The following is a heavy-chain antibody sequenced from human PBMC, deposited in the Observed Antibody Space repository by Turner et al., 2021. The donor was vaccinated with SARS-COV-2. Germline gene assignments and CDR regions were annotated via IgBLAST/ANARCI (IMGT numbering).Heavy chain of an antibody. J-gene: IGHJ4*02. CDR3: ANAPYYDSSGYTFDY. CDR1: GFTFSSYG. D-gene: IGHD3-22*01. V-gene: IGHV3-30*18. Sequence: HVQLVESGGVVVPPGGSLRISCAAAGFTFSSYGMHWVRQAPGKGLEWVAVISYDGSNKYYADSVKGRFTISRDNSKNTLYLQMNSLRAEDTAVYYCANAPYYDSSGYTFDYWGQGTLVTVSS. CDR2: ISYDGSNK.